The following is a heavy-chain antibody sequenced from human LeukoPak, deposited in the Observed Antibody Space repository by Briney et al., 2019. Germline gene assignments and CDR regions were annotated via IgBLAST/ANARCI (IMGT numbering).Heavy chain of an antibody. CDR3: ARDSHIAAAGTFDY. Sequence: SQTLSLTCAISGDSVSSNNAAWNWIRQSPSRGLEWLGRTYYRSKWYNGYAVSVKSRITINPDTSKNQFSLQLNSVTPEDTAVYYCARDSHIAAAGTFDYWGQGTLVTVSS. CDR2: TYYRSKWYN. V-gene: IGHV6-1*01. D-gene: IGHD6-13*01. CDR1: GDSVSSNNAA. J-gene: IGHJ4*02.